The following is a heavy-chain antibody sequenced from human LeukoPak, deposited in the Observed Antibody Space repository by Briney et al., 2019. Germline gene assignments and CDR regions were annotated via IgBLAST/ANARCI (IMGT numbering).Heavy chain of an antibody. J-gene: IGHJ4*02. CDR3: AKDRGDGGNQNGFFDF. D-gene: IGHD4-23*01. V-gene: IGHV3-23*01. Sequence: YPSTSLRLSCAASGFTFATYAMSWVRQAPGKGLEWVSGISGTGGSKYYADSVKGRFTISRDNSKNTLYLQLNSLRADDTAVYYCAKDRGDGGNQNGFFDFWGQGTLVTVSS. CDR2: ISGTGGSK. CDR1: GFTFATYA.